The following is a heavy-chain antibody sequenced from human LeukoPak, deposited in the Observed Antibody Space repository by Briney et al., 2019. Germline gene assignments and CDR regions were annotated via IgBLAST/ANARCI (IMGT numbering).Heavy chain of an antibody. CDR3: ARGSSAPRWFPFDY. D-gene: IGHD4-23*01. CDR2: IYYSGST. V-gene: IGHV4-59*01. CDR1: GDSISHYY. Sequence: SETLSLTCTVSGDSISHYYWSWIRQPPGKGLEWIGYIYYSGSTNYNPSLKSRVIISVDTSKNQFSLKLSSLTAADTAVYYCARGSSAPRWFPFDYWGQGTLVTVSS. J-gene: IGHJ4*02.